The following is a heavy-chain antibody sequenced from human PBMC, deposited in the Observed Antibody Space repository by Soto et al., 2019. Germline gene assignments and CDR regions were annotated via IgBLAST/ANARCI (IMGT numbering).Heavy chain of an antibody. J-gene: IGHJ5*02. V-gene: IGHV1-69*01. CDR3: ARDLTGGYSKYLPWFDP. D-gene: IGHD4-4*01. CDR2: IISIFGTA. CDR1: GGTFSSYA. Sequence: QVQLVQSGAEVKKPGSSVKVSCKASGGTFSSYAISWVRQAPGQGLEWMGGIISIFGTAKYAQRFQDRVTITADESTSTAYMELSSLGSEDTAVYYCARDLTGGYSKYLPWFDPWCQGTLVAVS.